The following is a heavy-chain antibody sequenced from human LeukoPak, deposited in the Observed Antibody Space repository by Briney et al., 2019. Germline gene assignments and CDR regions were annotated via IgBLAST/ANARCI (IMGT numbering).Heavy chain of an antibody. CDR3: ARRQVVVSATREDWFDL. D-gene: IGHD2-15*01. V-gene: IGHV5-51*01. CDR1: GYIFTSNW. J-gene: IGHJ5*02. Sequence: GESLKISCKGSGYIFTSNWIGWVRQMPGKGLEWMGFIYPGDSDTRYSPSFQGQVTISADKSISTANLQWSSLKASDTAMYYCARRQVVVSATREDWFDLWAREPWSPSPQ. CDR2: IYPGDSDT.